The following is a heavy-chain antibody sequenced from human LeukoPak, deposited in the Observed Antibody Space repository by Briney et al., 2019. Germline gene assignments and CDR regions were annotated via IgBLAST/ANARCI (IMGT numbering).Heavy chain of an antibody. CDR1: GGSISSYY. V-gene: IGHV4-4*07. J-gene: IGHJ4*02. D-gene: IGHD6-19*01. Sequence: SETLSLTCTVSGGSISSYYWGGIRQPAGKGLEGIGRIYTRGSTNYNPSLKRRVTMSVDTSKDQFSLTLSSVHAADTAVYYCAGVKSGWYNDYWGQGKLVTVSS. CDR3: AGVKSGWYNDY. CDR2: IYTRGST.